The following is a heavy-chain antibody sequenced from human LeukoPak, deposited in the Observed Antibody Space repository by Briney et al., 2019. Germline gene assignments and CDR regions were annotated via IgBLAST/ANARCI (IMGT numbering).Heavy chain of an antibody. CDR2: IYYSGST. J-gene: IGHJ3*02. Sequence: SETLSLTCTVSGGSISSYYWSWLRQPPGKGLAWIGYIYYSGSTNYNPSLKSRVTISVDTSKNQFSLKLSSVTAADTAVYYCARGRGFYTGDAFDIWGQGTMVTVSS. D-gene: IGHD1-1*01. CDR1: GGSISSYY. V-gene: IGHV4-59*01. CDR3: ARGRGFYTGDAFDI.